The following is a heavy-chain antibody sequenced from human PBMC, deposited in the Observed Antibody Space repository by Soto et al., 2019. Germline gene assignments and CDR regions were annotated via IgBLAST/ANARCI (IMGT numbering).Heavy chain of an antibody. J-gene: IGHJ2*01. CDR2: IYYSGTT. Sequence: QVQLQESGPGLVKPSQTLSLTCTVSGGSISSGDYYWSWIRQPPGKGLEWIGYIYYSGTTSYNPSFKSRVTIAVDTSKKQFALRLSAVTAADTAVYYGARVGYCSGGSHGDYGVCWYFALWGRGTLVTVSS. V-gene: IGHV4-30-4*01. CDR3: ARVGYCSGGSHGDYGVCWYFAL. D-gene: IGHD2-15*01. CDR1: GGSISSGDYY.